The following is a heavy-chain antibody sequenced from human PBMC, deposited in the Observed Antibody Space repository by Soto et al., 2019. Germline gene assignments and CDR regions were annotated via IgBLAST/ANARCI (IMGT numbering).Heavy chain of an antibody. V-gene: IGHV3-20*04. Sequence: GGSLRLFCAASGFTFDDYGMSWVRQAPGKGLEWVSGINWNGGSTGYADSVKGRFTISRDNAKNSLYLQMNSLRAEDTALYYCARESKQWLVPNDAFDIWGQGTMVTVSS. CDR2: INWNGGST. CDR1: GFTFDDYG. CDR3: ARESKQWLVPNDAFDI. D-gene: IGHD6-19*01. J-gene: IGHJ3*02.